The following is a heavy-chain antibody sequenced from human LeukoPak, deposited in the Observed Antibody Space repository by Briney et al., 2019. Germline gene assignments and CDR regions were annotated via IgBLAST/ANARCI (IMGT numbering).Heavy chain of an antibody. D-gene: IGHD5-18*01. V-gene: IGHV4-31*03. CDR1: GGSISSGGYY. CDR2: IYYSGST. Sequence: SQTLSLTCTVSGGSISSGGYYWSWIRQHPGKGPEWIGYIYYSGSTYYNPSLKSRVTISVDTSKNQFSLKLSSVTAADTAVYYCAVGYSYGSHQVDAFDIWGQGTMVIVSS. CDR3: AVGYSYGSHQVDAFDI. J-gene: IGHJ3*02.